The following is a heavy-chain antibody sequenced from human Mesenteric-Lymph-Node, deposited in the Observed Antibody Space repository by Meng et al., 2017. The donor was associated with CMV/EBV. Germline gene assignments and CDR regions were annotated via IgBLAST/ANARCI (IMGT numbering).Heavy chain of an antibody. V-gene: IGHV3-21*01. CDR1: GFTFSTYN. J-gene: IGHJ5*02. Sequence: SGFTFSTYNINWVRLAPGKGLEWVSSISSSSYIYYADSVKGRFTISRDNAKNSLYLQMNSLRAEDTAVYYCARGLLGSKGGNDWLDPWGQGTLVTVSS. CDR3: ARGLLGSKGGNDWLDP. D-gene: IGHD3-10*01. CDR2: ISSSSYI.